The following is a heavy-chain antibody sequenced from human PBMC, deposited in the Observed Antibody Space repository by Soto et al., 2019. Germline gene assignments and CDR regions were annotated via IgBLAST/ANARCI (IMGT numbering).Heavy chain of an antibody. CDR2: IIPIFGTA. CDR3: ASCFTPGSYSGYDYSVIGVYYYGMDV. Sequence: ASVKVSCKASGGTFSSYAISWVRQAPGQGLEWMGGIIPIFGTANYAQKFQGRVTITADESTSTAYMELSSLRSEDTAVYYCASCFTPGSYSGYDYSVIGVYYYGMDVWGQGTTVTVSS. J-gene: IGHJ6*02. D-gene: IGHD5-12*01. V-gene: IGHV1-69*13. CDR1: GGTFSSYA.